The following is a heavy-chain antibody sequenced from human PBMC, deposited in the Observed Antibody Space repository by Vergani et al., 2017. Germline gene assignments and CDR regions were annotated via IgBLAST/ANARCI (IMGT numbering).Heavy chain of an antibody. J-gene: IGHJ6*02. CDR3: ARVPNTPGYSSSWYRPRESHGMDV. Sequence: EVQLLESGGGLVQPGGSLRLSCAASGFTFSSYAMSWVRQAPGKGLEWVSAISGSGGSTYYADSVKGRFTISRDNAKNSLYLQMNSLRAEDTAVYYCARVPNTPGYSSSWYRPRESHGMDVWGQGTTVTVSS. V-gene: IGHV3-23*01. CDR2: ISGSGGST. CDR1: GFTFSSYA. D-gene: IGHD6-13*01.